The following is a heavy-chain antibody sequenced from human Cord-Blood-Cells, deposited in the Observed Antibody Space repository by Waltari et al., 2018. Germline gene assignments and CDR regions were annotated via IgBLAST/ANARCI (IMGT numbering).Heavy chain of an antibody. J-gene: IGHJ3*02. V-gene: IGHV1-8*03. CDR1: GYTFTSYD. D-gene: IGHD4-4*01. Sequence: QVQLVQSGAEVKKPGASVKVSCKASGYTFTSYDINWVRQATGQGLEWMGWMIPNSGNTGETQKSQSRVTITRNTSISTAYMELSSLRSEDTAVYYCAIAYNNDAFDIWGQGTMVTVAS. CDR3: AIAYNNDAFDI. CDR2: MIPNSGNT.